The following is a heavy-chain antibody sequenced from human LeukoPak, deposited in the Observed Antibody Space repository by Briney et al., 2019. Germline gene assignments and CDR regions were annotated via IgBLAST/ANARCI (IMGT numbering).Heavy chain of an antibody. CDR3: APLWGTLDTFDI. CDR1: GFTFSSYA. CDR2: ISGSGGST. Sequence: TGGPLRLSCAASGFTFSSYAMSWVRQAPGKGLEWVSAISGSGGSTYYADSVKGRFTISRDNSKSTLYLQMNSLRAEDTAVYYCAPLWGTLDTFDIWGQGTMVTVSS. D-gene: IGHD7-27*01. V-gene: IGHV3-23*01. J-gene: IGHJ3*02.